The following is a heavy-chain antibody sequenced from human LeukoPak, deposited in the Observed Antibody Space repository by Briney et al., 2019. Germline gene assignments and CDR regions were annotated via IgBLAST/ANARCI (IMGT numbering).Heavy chain of an antibody. CDR2: ISVYKTNA. CDR1: GYAFDSHG. Sequence: ASVKVSRKASGYAFDSHGISWVRQVPGQGLEWMGWISVYKTNATYAEKFQDRVTMTTDTSTSTAYMELRRLTSDDTAVYYCARDEGKWFGESYYYYYGMDVWGQGTTVSVSS. CDR3: ARDEGKWFGESYYYYYGMDV. J-gene: IGHJ6*02. D-gene: IGHD3-10*01. V-gene: IGHV1-18*04.